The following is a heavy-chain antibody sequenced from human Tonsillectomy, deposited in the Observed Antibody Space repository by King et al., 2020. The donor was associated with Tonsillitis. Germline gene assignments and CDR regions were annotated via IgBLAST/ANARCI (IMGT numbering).Heavy chain of an antibody. CDR3: AKSGYYYYMDV. CDR1: GFTFTSYA. V-gene: IGHV3-23*04. J-gene: IGHJ6*03. Sequence: VQLVESGGGLVQRGGSLRLSCAASGFTFTSYAMSWVRQAPGKGLEWVSSISGSGGSTYYGDSVKGRFTISSDHSKNTLFLQMSSLRAEDTAVYYCAKSGYYYYMDVWDRGTTVTVSS. CDR2: ISGSGGST.